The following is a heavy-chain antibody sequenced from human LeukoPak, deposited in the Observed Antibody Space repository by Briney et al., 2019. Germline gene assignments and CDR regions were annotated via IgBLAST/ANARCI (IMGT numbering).Heavy chain of an antibody. CDR3: ARDPRRGKRYYFDY. CDR2: INHSGST. D-gene: IGHD5-24*01. J-gene: IGHJ4*02. V-gene: IGHV4-34*01. CDR1: GGSFSGYY. Sequence: SETLSLSCAVYGGSFSGYYWSWIRQPPGKGLEWIGEINHSGSTNYNPSLKSRVTISVDTSKNQLSLKLSSVTAADTAVYYCARDPRRGKRYYFDYWGQGTLVTVSS.